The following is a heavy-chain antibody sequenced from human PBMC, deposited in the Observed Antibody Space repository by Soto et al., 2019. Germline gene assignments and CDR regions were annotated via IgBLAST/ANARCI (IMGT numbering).Heavy chain of an antibody. V-gene: IGHV3-72*01. D-gene: IGHD4-17*01. Sequence: EVPLVESGGGLVQPGGSLRLSCAASGFIFSDHYMDWVRQAPGKGLEWVGRTRNKANSHTTEYAASVKGRFTISRDDSKNSLYLQMNSLKIEDTAVYYCARATTVTDYWGQGTLVTVSS. CDR3: ARATTVTDY. CDR1: GFIFSDHY. J-gene: IGHJ4*02. CDR2: TRNKANSHTT.